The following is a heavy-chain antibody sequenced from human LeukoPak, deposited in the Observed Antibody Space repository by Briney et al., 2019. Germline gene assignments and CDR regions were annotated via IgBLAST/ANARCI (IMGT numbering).Heavy chain of an antibody. CDR2: INHSGST. CDR3: ARIEQHYYGSGSYPLIDY. CDR1: GGSFSGYY. D-gene: IGHD3-10*01. J-gene: IGHJ4*02. V-gene: IGHV4-34*01. Sequence: SETLSLTCAVYGGSFSGYYWSWIRQPPGKGLEWIREINHSGSTNYNPSLKSRVTISVDTSKNQFSLKLSSVTAADTAVYYCARIEQHYYGSGSYPLIDYWGQGTLVTVSS.